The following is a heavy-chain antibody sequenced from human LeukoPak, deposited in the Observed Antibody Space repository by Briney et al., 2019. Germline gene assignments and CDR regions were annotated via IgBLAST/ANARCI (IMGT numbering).Heavy chain of an antibody. D-gene: IGHD3-3*01. CDR1: GGSISSYY. J-gene: IGHJ6*02. V-gene: IGHV4-59*08. Sequence: SETLSLTCTVSGGSISSYYWSWIRQPPGKGLEWIGYIYYSGSTNYNPSLKSRVTISVDTSKNQFSLKLSSVTAADTAVYYCARHREYDFWSGHISGMDVWGQGTTVTVSS. CDR3: ARHREYDFWSGHISGMDV. CDR2: IYYSGST.